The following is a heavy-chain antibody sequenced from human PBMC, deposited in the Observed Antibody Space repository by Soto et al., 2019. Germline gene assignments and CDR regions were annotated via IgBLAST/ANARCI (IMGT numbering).Heavy chain of an antibody. J-gene: IGHJ5*02. Sequence: QVQLVESGGGVVQPGGSLKVACAASGFTVANTGMHWVRQAPGKGLEWLAMISHSGTTKMYGVSVQGRFTISRDNAKNTLYLQMSTLRPEDTAIYYCAKDWGSSDWYNWFNPWGQGVLVTVSS. CDR2: ISHSGTTK. CDR1: GFTVANTG. D-gene: IGHD6-19*01. V-gene: IGHV3-30*18. CDR3: AKDWGSSDWYNWFNP.